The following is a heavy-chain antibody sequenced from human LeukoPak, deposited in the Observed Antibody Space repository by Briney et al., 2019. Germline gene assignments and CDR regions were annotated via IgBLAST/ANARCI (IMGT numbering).Heavy chain of an antibody. CDR2: INPNSGGT. CDR3: ARDWSFDI. Sequence: ASVKVSCKASGYTFTSYGISWVRQAPGQGLEWMGWINPNSGGTNYAQKFQGRVTMTRDTSISTAYMELSRLRSDDTAVYYCARDWSFDIWGQGTMVTVSS. CDR1: GYTFTSYG. V-gene: IGHV1-2*02. J-gene: IGHJ3*02.